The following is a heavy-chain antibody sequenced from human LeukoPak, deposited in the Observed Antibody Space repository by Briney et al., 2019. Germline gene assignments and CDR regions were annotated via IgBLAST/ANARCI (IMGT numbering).Heavy chain of an antibody. J-gene: IGHJ6*03. D-gene: IGHD6-6*01. CDR3: ARAGGGSSSGYYYYYYMDV. CDR2: INPSVGST. Sequence: ASVKVSCKVSEYSFTSYYIHWVRQAPGQGLEWMGIINPSVGSTTYAQRFQGRVTMTRDMSTSTIYMELSSLRSEDTAVYYCARAGGGSSSGYYYYYYMDVWGKGTTVTVSS. V-gene: IGHV1-46*01. CDR1: EYSFTSYY.